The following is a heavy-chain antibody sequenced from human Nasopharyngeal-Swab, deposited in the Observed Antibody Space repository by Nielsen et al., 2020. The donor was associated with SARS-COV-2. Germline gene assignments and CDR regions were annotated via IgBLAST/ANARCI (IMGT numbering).Heavy chain of an antibody. CDR3: ARDLPENNYYGMDV. CDR2: ISSSGSTR. CDR1: GFTFSDYY. Sequence: GESLKISCAASGFTFSDYYMSWIRQAPGKGLEWVSYISSSGSTRYYADSVKGRFTISRDNSKNTLYLQMNSLRAEDTAVYYCARDLPENNYYGMDVWGQGTTVTVSS. V-gene: IGHV3-11*04. J-gene: IGHJ6*02. D-gene: IGHD2/OR15-2a*01.